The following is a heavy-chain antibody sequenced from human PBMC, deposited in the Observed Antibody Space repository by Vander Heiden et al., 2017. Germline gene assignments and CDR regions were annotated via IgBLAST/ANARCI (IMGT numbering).Heavy chain of an antibody. Sequence: QVQLVESGGGVVQPGRSLRLSCAASGFTFISYGMHWVRQAPGKGLEWVAVIWYDGSNKYYADSVKGRFTISRDNSKNTLYLQMNSLRTEDTAVYYCAGVATNYYFDYWGQGTLVTVSS. CDR1: GFTFISYG. CDR2: IWYDGSNK. CDR3: AGVATNYYFDY. J-gene: IGHJ4*02. V-gene: IGHV3-33*01. D-gene: IGHD5-12*01.